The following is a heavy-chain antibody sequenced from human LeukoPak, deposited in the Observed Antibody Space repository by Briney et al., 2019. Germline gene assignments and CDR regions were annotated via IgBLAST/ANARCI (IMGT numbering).Heavy chain of an antibody. Sequence: GGSLRLSCAASGFTFDDHGMSWVRQAPGKGLEWVSGINWNGGSTGYADSVKGRFTISRDNSKNTLHLQMNSLRAEDTAAYYCAKFAQRYCSGGSCHPFDYWGQGTLVTVSS. J-gene: IGHJ4*02. CDR3: AKFAQRYCSGGSCHPFDY. D-gene: IGHD2-15*01. V-gene: IGHV3-20*04. CDR2: INWNGGST. CDR1: GFTFDDHG.